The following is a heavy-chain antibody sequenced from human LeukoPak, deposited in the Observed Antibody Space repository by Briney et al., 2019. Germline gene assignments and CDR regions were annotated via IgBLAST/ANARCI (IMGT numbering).Heavy chain of an antibody. CDR3: AKDGGLWVSAHWGDS. J-gene: IGHJ4*02. D-gene: IGHD7-27*01. CDR1: GFTFSSYT. V-gene: IGHV3-23*01. Sequence: GGSLRLSCTASGFTFSSYTMSWVRQAPGKGLKWVSTITTGGPNTYYADSVKGRFTVSRDDSKNTLYLQMNSLRAEDTAVYYCAKDGGLWVSAHWGDSWGRGTLITVSS. CDR2: ITTGGPNT.